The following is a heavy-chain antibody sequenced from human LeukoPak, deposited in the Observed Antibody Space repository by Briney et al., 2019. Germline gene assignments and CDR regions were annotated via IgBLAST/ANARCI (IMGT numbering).Heavy chain of an antibody. CDR1: GFTFSDHY. Sequence: GGSLRLSCVASGFTFSDHYMSWVRQAPGKGLEWVSYISGSSSYTSFADSVKGRFTISRDNAKNSLYLQMNSLRAEDTAVYFCATDRALSGNYYTLDYWGPGTLATVSS. CDR3: ATDRALSGNYYTLDY. CDR2: ISGSSSYT. J-gene: IGHJ4*02. V-gene: IGHV3-11*05. D-gene: IGHD1-26*01.